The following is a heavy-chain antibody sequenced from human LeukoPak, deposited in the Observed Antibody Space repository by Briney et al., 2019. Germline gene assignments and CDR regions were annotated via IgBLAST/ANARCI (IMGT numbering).Heavy chain of an antibody. CDR3: ARDGETTVTTVFFDY. Sequence: GGSLRLSCAASGFTFSNYWMNWVRQAPGKGLEWVSSISSSSSYIYYADSVKGRFTISRDNAKNSLYLQMNSLRAEDTAVYYCARDGETTVTTVFFDYWGQGTLVTVSS. CDR2: ISSSSSYI. J-gene: IGHJ4*02. D-gene: IGHD4-17*01. CDR1: GFTFSNYW. V-gene: IGHV3-21*01.